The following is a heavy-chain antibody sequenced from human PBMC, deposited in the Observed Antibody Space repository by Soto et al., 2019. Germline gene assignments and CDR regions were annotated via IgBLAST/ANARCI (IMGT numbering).Heavy chain of an antibody. J-gene: IGHJ4*02. Sequence: QVQLQESGPGLVKPSQTLSLTCTVSGGSISSAGYYWSWIRQRPGKGLDWIGYIYYSGTTYYNPSLKSRVTISVDTSKNQFSLKLTSVTAADTAVYYCATASRFAGTDYWGQGTLFTVSS. CDR3: ATASRFAGTDY. D-gene: IGHD6-13*01. CDR1: GGSISSAGYY. V-gene: IGHV4-31*03. CDR2: IYYSGTT.